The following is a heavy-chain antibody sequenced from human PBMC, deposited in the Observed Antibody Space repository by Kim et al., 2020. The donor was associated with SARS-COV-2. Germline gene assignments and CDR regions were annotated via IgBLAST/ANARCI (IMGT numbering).Heavy chain of an antibody. J-gene: IGHJ4*02. CDR3: ARGGRLRWAFDY. D-gene: IGHD4-17*01. V-gene: IGHV1-69*13. CDR2: IIPIFGTA. Sequence: SVKVSCKASGGTFSSYAISWVRQAPGQGLEWMGGIIPIFGTANYAQKFQGRVTITADESTSTAYMELSSLRSEDTAVYYCARGGRLRWAFDYWGQGTLVTVSS. CDR1: GGTFSSYA.